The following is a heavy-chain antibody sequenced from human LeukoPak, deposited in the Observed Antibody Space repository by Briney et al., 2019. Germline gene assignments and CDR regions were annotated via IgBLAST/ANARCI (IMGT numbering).Heavy chain of an antibody. J-gene: IGHJ4*02. Sequence: ASVKVSCKASGYTFTGYYMHWVRQAPGQGLEWMGWINPNSGGTNYAQKFQGRVTMTRDTSISTAYMELSRLRSDDTAVYFCAKTVANSVGCVQYWGQGTLVTVSS. CDR3: AKTVANSVGCVQY. CDR1: GYTFTGYY. CDR2: INPNSGGT. D-gene: IGHD4-23*01. V-gene: IGHV1-2*02.